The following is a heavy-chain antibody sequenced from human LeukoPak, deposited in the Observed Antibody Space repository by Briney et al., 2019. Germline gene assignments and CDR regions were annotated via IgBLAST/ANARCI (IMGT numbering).Heavy chain of an antibody. Sequence: GGSLRLSCAASGFTFSSYAMSWVRQAPGKGVEWVSAISGSGGSTYYADSVKGRFTISRDNSKNTLYLQMNSLRAEDTAVYYCASLQSIFRAFDIWGQGTMVTVSS. CDR2: ISGSGGST. V-gene: IGHV3-23*01. CDR1: GFTFSSYA. D-gene: IGHD3-3*01. J-gene: IGHJ3*02. CDR3: ASLQSIFRAFDI.